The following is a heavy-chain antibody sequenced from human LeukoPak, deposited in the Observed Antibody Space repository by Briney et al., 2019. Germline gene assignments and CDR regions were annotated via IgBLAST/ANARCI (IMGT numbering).Heavy chain of an antibody. CDR3: ARDHDTMVRGVINVPYYFDY. V-gene: IGHV3-48*01. CDR2: ISSSSSTI. Sequence: GGSLRLSCAASGFTFSSYSMNWVRQAPGKGLEWVSYISSSSSTIYYADSVKGRFTISRDNAKNSLYLQMNSLRAEDTAVYYCARDHDTMVRGVINVPYYFDYWGQGTLVTVSS. D-gene: IGHD3-10*01. J-gene: IGHJ4*02. CDR1: GFTFSSYS.